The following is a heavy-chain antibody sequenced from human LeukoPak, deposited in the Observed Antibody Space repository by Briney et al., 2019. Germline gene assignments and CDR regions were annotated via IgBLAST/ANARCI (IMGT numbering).Heavy chain of an antibody. Sequence: GGSLSLSCEASGFTSTPYAMHWVRQAPGKGLEWVAFVRSDGSSQSYADSVKGRFTISRDNSKNTLYLQMSSLRPEDTAIYYCAKDRDLASWGQGTLVTVSS. CDR2: VRSDGSSQ. CDR3: AKDRDLAS. V-gene: IGHV3-30*02. J-gene: IGHJ5*02. CDR1: GFTSTPYA.